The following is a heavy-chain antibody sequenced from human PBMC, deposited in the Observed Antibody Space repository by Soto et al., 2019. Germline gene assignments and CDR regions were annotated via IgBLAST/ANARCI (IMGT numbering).Heavy chain of an antibody. CDR3: ARGPSALWAPDQYFPH. D-gene: IGHD3-10*01. V-gene: IGHV3-21*01. J-gene: IGHJ1*01. Sequence: EVQLVESGGGLVKPGGSLRLSCAASGFTFSSYSMNWVRQAPGKGLEWVSSISSSGSYIYYADSVKGRFTISRDNAKNSLYLQMSSLRAEVTAVYFCARGPSALWAPDQYFPHWGQGTLVTVSS. CDR2: ISSSGSYI. CDR1: GFTFSSYS.